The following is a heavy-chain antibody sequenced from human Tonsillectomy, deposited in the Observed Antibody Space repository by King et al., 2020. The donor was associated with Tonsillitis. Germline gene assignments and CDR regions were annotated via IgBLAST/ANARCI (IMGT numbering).Heavy chain of an antibody. D-gene: IGHD3-22*01. CDR1: GFTFSSYS. J-gene: IGHJ6*03. V-gene: IGHV3-48*01. CDR2: ISSSSSTI. Sequence: VQLAESGGGLVQPGGSLRLSCAASGFTFSSYSMNWVRQAPGKGLEWVSYISSSSSTIYYADSVKGRFTISRDNAKNSLYLQMNSLRAEDTAVYYCARDYRRITMIVVPTRRYYYMDVWGKGTTVTVSS. CDR3: ARDYRRITMIVVPTRRYYYMDV.